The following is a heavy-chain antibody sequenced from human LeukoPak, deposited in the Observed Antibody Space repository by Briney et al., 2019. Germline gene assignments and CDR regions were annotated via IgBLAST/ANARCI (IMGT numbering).Heavy chain of an antibody. Sequence: PGRSLRLSCAASGFTFSNYGMHWVRQAPGKGLEWVVVISYDGSNKYYAYSVNGGFTISRDNSKNTLYLQMNSLRAEDTAVYYCANGYYYGSGSYYKEAFYIWGQGTMVTVSS. CDR1: GFTFSNYG. D-gene: IGHD3-10*01. CDR2: ISYDGSNK. CDR3: ANGYYYGSGSYYKEAFYI. J-gene: IGHJ3*02. V-gene: IGHV3-30*18.